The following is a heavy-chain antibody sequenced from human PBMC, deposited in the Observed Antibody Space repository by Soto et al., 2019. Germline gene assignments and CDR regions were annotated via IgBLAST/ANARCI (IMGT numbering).Heavy chain of an antibody. CDR3: ARDRLPGYDFWSGYSPYYYYGMDV. V-gene: IGHV1-18*01. CDR2: ISAYNGNT. J-gene: IGHJ6*02. Sequence: RASVKVSCKASGYTFTSYGISWVRQAPGQGLEWMGWISAYNGNTNYAQKLQGRVTMTTDTSTSTAYMELRSLRSDDTAVYYCARDRLPGYDFWSGYSPYYYYGMDVWGQGTTVTVSS. D-gene: IGHD3-3*01. CDR1: GYTFTSYG.